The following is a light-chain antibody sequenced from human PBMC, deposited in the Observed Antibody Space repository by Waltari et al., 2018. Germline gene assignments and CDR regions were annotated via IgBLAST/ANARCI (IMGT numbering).Light chain of an antibody. CDR2: GKN. CDR1: SLRSHF. V-gene: IGLV3-19*01. J-gene: IGLJ3*02. CDR3: NSRDTNNHWV. Sequence: SSELTHDPAVSVALGQAVRITCHGDSLRSHFASWYQQKPGQAPVLVMYGKNIRPSGIPDRISGSRSGNTASLTITGTQAEDEADYYCNSRDTNNHWVFGGGTKLTVL.